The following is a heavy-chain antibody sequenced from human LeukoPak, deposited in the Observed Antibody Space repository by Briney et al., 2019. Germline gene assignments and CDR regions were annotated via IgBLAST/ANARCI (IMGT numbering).Heavy chain of an antibody. D-gene: IGHD2-2*03. CDR1: GGSFSGYY. CDR2: INHSGST. Sequence: SETLSLTCAVYGGSFSGYYWSWIRQPPGKGLEWIGEINHSGSTNYNPSLKSRVTISVDTSKNQFSLKLSSVTAADTAVYYCARGGYCSSTSCYQGYYYYGMDVWGQGTTVTVSS. CDR3: ARGGYCSSTSCYQGYYYYGMDV. V-gene: IGHV4-34*01. J-gene: IGHJ6*02.